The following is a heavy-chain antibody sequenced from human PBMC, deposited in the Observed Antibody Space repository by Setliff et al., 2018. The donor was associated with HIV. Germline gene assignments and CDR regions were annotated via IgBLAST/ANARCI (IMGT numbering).Heavy chain of an antibody. Sequence: ASVKVSCKASGYIFSNFAMHWVRQVPGPRLEWMGWINAGDGNTKYSQNIQGRVSITSDTSATTVYMELSRLRSEDTAVYYCARDGAFVWGTYRYQGFDHWGQGTLVTVSS. V-gene: IGHV1-3*01. CDR1: GYIFSNFA. D-gene: IGHD3-16*02. J-gene: IGHJ4*02. CDR3: ARDGAFVWGTYRYQGFDH. CDR2: INAGDGNT.